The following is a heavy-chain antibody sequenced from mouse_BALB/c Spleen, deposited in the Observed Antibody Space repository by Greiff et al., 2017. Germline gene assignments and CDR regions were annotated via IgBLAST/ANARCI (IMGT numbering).Heavy chain of an antibody. CDR2: IDPENGNT. D-gene: IGHD3-3*01. CDR3: ARGTGYLDY. V-gene: IGHV14-1*02. CDR1: GFNIKDYY. J-gene: IGHJ2*01. Sequence: VQLQQSGAELVRPGALVKLSCKASGFNIKDYYMHWVKQRPEQGLEWIGWIDPENGNTIYDPKFQGKASITADTSSNTAYLQLSSLTSEDTAVYYCARGTGYLDYWGQGTTLTVSS.